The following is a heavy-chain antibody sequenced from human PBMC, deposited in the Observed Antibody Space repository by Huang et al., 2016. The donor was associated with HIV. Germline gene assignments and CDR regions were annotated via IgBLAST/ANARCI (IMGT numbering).Heavy chain of an antibody. J-gene: IGHJ4*02. CDR3: VREREMATLRVRSFDS. CDR2: IRISGGSI. Sequence: QVQLVESGGGLVKPGGSLRLACEASGLSFSDYYMSWIRQAPGKGLEWISYIRISGGSIDYADAVRGRFTIARDNAKNSLYLKMNSLRVEDTAIYYCVREREMATLRVRSFDSWGQGTLVTVSS. CDR1: GLSFSDYY. V-gene: IGHV3-11*01.